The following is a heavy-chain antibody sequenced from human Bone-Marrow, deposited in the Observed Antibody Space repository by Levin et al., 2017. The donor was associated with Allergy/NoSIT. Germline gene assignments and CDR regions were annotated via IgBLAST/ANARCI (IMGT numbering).Heavy chain of an antibody. CDR3: AKASVRQRGFSTSPLNYFDH. D-gene: IGHD3-10*01. CDR1: GFNFNDYA. V-gene: IGHV3-23*01. CDR2: VGGGRGST. J-gene: IGHJ4*02. Sequence: QAGGSLRLSCTASGFNFNDYAMSWVRQAPGSGLEWVACVGGGRGSTNYADSVEGRFTVSRDTWGNTVFLQLDRLTVEDTAIYYCAKASVRQRGFSTSPLNYFDHWGLGTLVAVSS.